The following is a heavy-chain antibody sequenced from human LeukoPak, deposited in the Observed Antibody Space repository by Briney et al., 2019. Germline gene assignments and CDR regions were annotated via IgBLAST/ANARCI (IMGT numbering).Heavy chain of an antibody. CDR1: GFTFSSYG. CDR2: ISYDGSNK. CDR3: AKPDYGDRFFDY. D-gene: IGHD4-17*01. J-gene: IGHJ4*02. Sequence: GGSLRLSCAASGFTFSSYGMHWVRQAPGKGLGWVAVISYDGSNKYYADSVKGRFTISRDNSKNTLYLQMNSLRAEDTAVYYCAKPDYGDRFFDYWGQGTLVTVSS. V-gene: IGHV3-30*18.